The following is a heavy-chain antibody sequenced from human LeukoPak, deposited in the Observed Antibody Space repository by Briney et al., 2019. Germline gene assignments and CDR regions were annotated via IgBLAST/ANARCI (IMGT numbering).Heavy chain of an antibody. CDR3: AKDRQRVAYGGAFDL. CDR2: ISYDGSNN. J-gene: IGHJ3*01. D-gene: IGHD4-17*01. CDR1: DFTFSTYG. Sequence: GRSLRLSCAASDFTFSTYGMHWVRQAPGKGLEWVALISYDGSNNYHADSVKGRFTISRDNSKKKLYLQMNSLRAEDTAIYYCAKDRQRVAYGGAFDLWGQGTMVTVSS. V-gene: IGHV3-30*18.